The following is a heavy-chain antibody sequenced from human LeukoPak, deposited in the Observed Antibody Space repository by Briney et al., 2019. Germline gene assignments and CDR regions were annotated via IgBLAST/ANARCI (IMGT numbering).Heavy chain of an antibody. CDR2: IWNDGSNK. V-gene: IGHV3-33*01. J-gene: IGHJ4*02. Sequence: GGSLRLSCAASGFTFSSYGMHWVRQAPGQGLEWVAVIWNDGSNKYYVDSMKGRFTISSDNSKNTLYLQMNSLRTEDTAVYYCARDYCSSTSCLFDYWGQGTLVTVSS. CDR3: ARDYCSSTSCLFDY. D-gene: IGHD2-2*01. CDR1: GFTFSSYG.